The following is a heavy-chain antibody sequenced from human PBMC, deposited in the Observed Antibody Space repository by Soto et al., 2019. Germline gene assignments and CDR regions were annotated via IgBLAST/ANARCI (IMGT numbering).Heavy chain of an antibody. V-gene: IGHV3-33*01. CDR3: ARDEKIQVWTYYYYNMDV. D-gene: IGHD5-18*01. CDR2: IWHDGSVK. CDR1: EFAFSSHA. Sequence: QVQLVESGGGVVQPGRSLRLSCAASEFAFSSHAMHWVRQAPGKGLEWVAVIWHDGSVKYYADSVKGRFTISRDNSKNTLYLEMSSLRAEDTAVYYCARDEKIQVWTYYYYNMDVWGQGTTVTVSS. J-gene: IGHJ6*02.